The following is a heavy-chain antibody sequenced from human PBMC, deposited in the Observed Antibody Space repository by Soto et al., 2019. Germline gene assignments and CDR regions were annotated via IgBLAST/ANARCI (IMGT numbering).Heavy chain of an antibody. CDR2: IYHSGST. CDR1: GGSISSSNW. Sequence: QVQLQESGPGLVKPSGTLSLTCAVSGGSISSSNWWSWVRQPPGKGLEWIGEIYHSGSTNYNPSLKSRVTISVDKSKNQFSLKLSSVTAADTAVYYCARDRIAAAGTRGYYYYGMDVWGQGTTVTVSS. D-gene: IGHD6-13*01. V-gene: IGHV4-4*02. CDR3: ARDRIAAAGTRGYYYYGMDV. J-gene: IGHJ6*02.